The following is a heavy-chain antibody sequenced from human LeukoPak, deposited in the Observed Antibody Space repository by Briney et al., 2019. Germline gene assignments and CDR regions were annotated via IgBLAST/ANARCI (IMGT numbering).Heavy chain of an antibody. Sequence: GGSLRLSCAASGFVFSSYAMSWVRQTPARGLEWVSSLRGDGEIFYADSVKGRFTLSRDDSRNTVYLQLNNLRVEDTAIYYCARASWVSSTDAVRWGQGTLVTVSS. CDR2: LRGDGEI. J-gene: IGHJ4*02. CDR1: GFVFSSYA. V-gene: IGHV3-23*01. CDR3: ARASWVSSTDAVR. D-gene: IGHD3-16*01.